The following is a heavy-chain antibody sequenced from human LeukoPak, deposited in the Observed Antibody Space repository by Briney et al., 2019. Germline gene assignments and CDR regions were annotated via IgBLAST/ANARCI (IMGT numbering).Heavy chain of an antibody. CDR1: GGSISSGSYY. CDR2: IYTGGST. D-gene: IGHD5-24*01. CDR3: ARRMRWLPYFDY. J-gene: IGHJ4*02. Sequence: SETLSLTCTVSGGSISSGSYYWNWIRQPAGKGLEWIGRIYTGGSTNYNPSLKSRVTISVDTSKNQFSLKLSSVTAADTAVYFCARRMRWLPYFDYWGQGTLVTVSS. V-gene: IGHV4-61*02.